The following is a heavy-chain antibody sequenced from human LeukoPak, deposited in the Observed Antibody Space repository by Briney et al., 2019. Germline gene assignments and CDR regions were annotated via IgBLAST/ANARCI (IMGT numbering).Heavy chain of an antibody. CDR1: GGSISSSSYY. D-gene: IGHD2-15*01. CDR3: ARLSGGGSFFDY. V-gene: IGHV4-39*01. CDR2: IYYSGST. J-gene: IGHJ4*02. Sequence: PSETLYLTCTVSGGSISSSSYYWGWIRQPPGKGLEWIGSIYYSGSTYYNPSLKSRVTISVDTSKNQFSLKLSSVTAADTAVYYCARLSGGGSFFDYWGQGTLVTVSS.